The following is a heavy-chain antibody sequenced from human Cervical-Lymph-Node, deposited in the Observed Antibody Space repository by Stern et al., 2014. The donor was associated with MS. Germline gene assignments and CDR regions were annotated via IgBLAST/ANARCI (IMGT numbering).Heavy chain of an antibody. D-gene: IGHD2-15*01. CDR3: ARDLEYCSGGWCYCGWYFDL. J-gene: IGHJ2*01. V-gene: IGHV4-31*03. CDR1: GFSISTSSHY. CDR2: IHYSGIM. Sequence: QLQLQESGPGLVKPSQTLSLTCTFSGFSISTSSHYLSWIRQPPGKGLEWIGYIHYSGIMYCNQSLKSRVSISVDTSKRQFSLKLSSVTAADTAVYYCARDLEYCSGGWCYCGWYFDLWGRGTLVTVSS.